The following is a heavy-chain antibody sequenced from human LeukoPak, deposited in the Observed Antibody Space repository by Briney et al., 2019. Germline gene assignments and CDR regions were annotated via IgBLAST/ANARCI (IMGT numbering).Heavy chain of an antibody. D-gene: IGHD3-9*01. Sequence: SVTLSLTCTVSGGSITSGDHYWTWIRQPPGKGLEWIGYMYYSGSSSYNPSLRSRVTISIDTSKNQFSLRLGSVTAADTAVYYCAREGYYDVLTGYFSDYWGQGTLVTVSS. J-gene: IGHJ4*02. CDR2: MYYSGSS. CDR1: GGSITSGDHY. CDR3: AREGYYDVLTGYFSDY. V-gene: IGHV4-30-4*01.